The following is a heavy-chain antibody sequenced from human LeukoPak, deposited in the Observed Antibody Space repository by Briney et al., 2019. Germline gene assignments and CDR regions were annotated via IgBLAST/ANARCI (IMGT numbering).Heavy chain of an antibody. CDR3: VREREGSNSEH. Sequence: GGSLRLPCAASGFTFSSYAMSWVRQAPGKGLEWVSTIYSDGNTYYPDSVKGRFTISRDGSKNTLYLQLNSLRTEDTAIYYCVREREGSNSEHWGQGTLVTVSS. J-gene: IGHJ1*01. CDR2: IYSDGNT. V-gene: IGHV3-23*01. D-gene: IGHD1-26*01. CDR1: GFTFSSYA.